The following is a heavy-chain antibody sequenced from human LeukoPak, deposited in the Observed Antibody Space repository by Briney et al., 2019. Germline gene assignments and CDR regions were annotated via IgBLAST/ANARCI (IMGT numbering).Heavy chain of an antibody. CDR1: GGSISSGGYS. V-gene: IGHV4-30-2*01. Sequence: SETLSLTCAVSGGSISSGGYSWSWIRQPPGKGLEWIGYIYHSGSTYNNPSLKSRVTISVDRSKNQFSLKLSSVTAADTAVYYCARVDNWNDGNYFDYWGQGTLVTVSS. J-gene: IGHJ4*02. D-gene: IGHD1-20*01. CDR3: ARVDNWNDGNYFDY. CDR2: IYHSGST.